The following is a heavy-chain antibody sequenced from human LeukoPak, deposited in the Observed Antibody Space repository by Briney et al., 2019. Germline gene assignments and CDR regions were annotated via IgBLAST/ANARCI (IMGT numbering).Heavy chain of an antibody. D-gene: IGHD3-3*01. CDR1: GGSFSGYY. J-gene: IGHJ5*02. CDR2: INHSGST. Sequence: SETLSLACAVYGGSFSGYYWSWIRQPPGKGLEWIGEINHSGSTNYNPSLKSRVTISVDTSKNQFSLKLSSVTAADTAVYYCARGGGITSFGVTMSNWFDPWGQGTLVTVSS. V-gene: IGHV4-34*01. CDR3: ARGGGITSFGVTMSNWFDP.